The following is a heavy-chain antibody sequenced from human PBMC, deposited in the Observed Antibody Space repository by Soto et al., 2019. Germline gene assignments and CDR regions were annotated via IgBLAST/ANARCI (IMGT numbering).Heavy chain of an antibody. CDR2: IYYSGST. J-gene: IGHJ6*02. V-gene: IGHV4-59*01. CDR1: GGSISSYY. Sequence: PSETLSLTCTVSGGSISSYYWSWIRQPPGKGLEWIGYIYYSGSTNYNPSLKSRVTISVDTSKNQFSLKLSSVTSDDTAIYYCARGNPFNYAGFDVWGQGTTVTVSS. CDR3: ARGNPFNYAGFDV. D-gene: IGHD3-16*01.